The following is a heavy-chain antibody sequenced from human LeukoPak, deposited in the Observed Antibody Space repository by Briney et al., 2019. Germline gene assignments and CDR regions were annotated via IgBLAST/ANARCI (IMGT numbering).Heavy chain of an antibody. Sequence: ASVKVSCKASGGTLSNYVINWVRHAPRQGLEWMGIINPSGGSTSYAQKFQGRVTMTRDMSTSTVYMELSSLRSEDTAVYYCARGNYGDYGCTYWGQGTLVTVSS. CDR2: INPSGGST. V-gene: IGHV1-46*01. CDR1: GGTLSNYV. CDR3: ARGNYGDYGCTY. D-gene: IGHD4-17*01. J-gene: IGHJ4*02.